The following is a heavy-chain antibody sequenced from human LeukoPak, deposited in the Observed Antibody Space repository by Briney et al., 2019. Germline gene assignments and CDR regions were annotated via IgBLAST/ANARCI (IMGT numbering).Heavy chain of an antibody. CDR2: IYYSGST. Sequence: SETLSLTCTVSGGSITSYYWSWIRQPPGKGLEWIGYIYYSGSTNYNPSLKSRVTISVDTSKNQLSLKLSSVTAADTAVYYCARLYGTGSWENFDSWGQGTLVTVSS. CDR1: GGSITSYY. D-gene: IGHD3/OR15-3a*01. CDR3: ARLYGTGSWENFDS. J-gene: IGHJ4*02. V-gene: IGHV4-59*08.